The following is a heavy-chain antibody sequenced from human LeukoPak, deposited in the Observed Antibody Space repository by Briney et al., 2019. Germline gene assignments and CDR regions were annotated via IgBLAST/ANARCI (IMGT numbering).Heavy chain of an antibody. CDR2: IYHSGST. CDR1: GGSISSSNW. V-gene: IGHV4-4*02. Sequence: SGTLSLTCAVSGGSISSSNWWSWVRQPPGKGLEWIGEIYHSGSTNYNPSLKSRVTISVDKSKNQFSLKLSSVTAADTAVYYCARVAYHYDSSGYSDYWGQGTLVTVSS. CDR3: ARVAYHYDSSGYSDY. D-gene: IGHD3-22*01. J-gene: IGHJ4*02.